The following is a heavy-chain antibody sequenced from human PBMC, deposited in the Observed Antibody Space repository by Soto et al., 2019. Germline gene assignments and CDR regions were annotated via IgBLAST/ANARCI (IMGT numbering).Heavy chain of an antibody. Sequence: EVQLLESGGGLVQPGGSLRLSCAASGFTFSSYAMSWVRQAPGKGLEWVSAISGSGGSTYYADSVKGRFTISRDNSKNTLYLQMNSFRAEDTAVYDCARPIPSLVPVAWGMDVWGHGTTVTVSS. CDR1: GFTFSSYA. V-gene: IGHV3-23*01. CDR2: ISGSGGST. CDR3: ARPIPSLVPVAWGMDV. D-gene: IGHD2-2*01. J-gene: IGHJ6*02.